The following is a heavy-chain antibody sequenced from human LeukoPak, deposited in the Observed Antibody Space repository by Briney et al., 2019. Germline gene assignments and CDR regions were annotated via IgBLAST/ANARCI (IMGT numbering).Heavy chain of an antibody. D-gene: IGHD4-17*01. Sequence: GGSLRLSCAASGFPFSASAMTWVRQAPGKGQEWVSHILSSGTTYYADSMRGRFTISRDNSKNTLYLLMTSLRADDTAVYYCATVKYDYGDPVGWFDPWGQGTLVTVSS. CDR2: ILSSGTT. J-gene: IGHJ5*02. V-gene: IGHV3-23*01. CDR1: GFPFSASA. CDR3: ATVKYDYGDPVGWFDP.